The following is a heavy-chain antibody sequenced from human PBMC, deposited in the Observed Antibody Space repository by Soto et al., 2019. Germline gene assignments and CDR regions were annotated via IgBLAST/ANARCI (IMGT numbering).Heavy chain of an antibody. J-gene: IGHJ4*02. CDR3: ARVVLYSGSYGYFDY. CDR2: ISAYNGNT. CDR1: GYTFTSYG. V-gene: IGHV1-18*01. D-gene: IGHD1-26*01. Sequence: ASVKVSCKASGYTFTSYGISWVRQAPGQGLEWMGWISAYNGNTNYAQKLQGRVTMTTDTSTSTAYMELRSLRSDDTAVYYCARVVLYSGSYGYFDYWGQGTLVTVSS.